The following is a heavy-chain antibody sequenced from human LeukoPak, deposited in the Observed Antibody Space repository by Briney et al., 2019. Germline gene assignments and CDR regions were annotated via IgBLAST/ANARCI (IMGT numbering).Heavy chain of an antibody. D-gene: IGHD1-14*01. CDR1: GFTFSSYW. J-gene: IGHJ6*03. Sequence: GGSLRLSCAASGFTFSSYWMHWVRQAPGKGLVWVSRINSDGSSTSYADSVKGRFTISRDNAKNSLYLQMNSLRAEDTAVYYCARDGITSNYYYYYMDVWGKGTTVTVSS. V-gene: IGHV3-74*01. CDR2: INSDGSST. CDR3: ARDGITSNYYYYYMDV.